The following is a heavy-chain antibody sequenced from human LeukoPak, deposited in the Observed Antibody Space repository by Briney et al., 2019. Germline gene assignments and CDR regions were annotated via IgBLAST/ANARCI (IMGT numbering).Heavy chain of an antibody. Sequence: ASVKVSCKASGYTFTGYYMHWVRQAPGQGLEWMGWINPNSGGTNYAQKFQGRVTMTRDTSTSTAYMELRSLRSDDTAVYYCARVFSDSSSWYMGQDYFDYWGQGTLVTVSS. CDR3: ARVFSDSSSWYMGQDYFDY. V-gene: IGHV1-2*02. CDR1: GYTFTGYY. D-gene: IGHD6-13*01. J-gene: IGHJ4*02. CDR2: INPNSGGT.